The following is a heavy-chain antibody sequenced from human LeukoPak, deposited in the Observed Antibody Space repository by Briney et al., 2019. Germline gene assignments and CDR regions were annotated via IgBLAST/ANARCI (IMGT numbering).Heavy chain of an antibody. V-gene: IGHV1-46*01. CDR2: INPSGGST. J-gene: IGHJ4*02. D-gene: IGHD3-3*01. CDR3: AKGVDDFWSGYRGPFDY. CDR1: GYTFTGYY. Sequence: ASVKVSCKASGYTFTGYYMHWVRQAPGQGLEWMGIINPSGGSTSYAQKFQGRVTMTRDMSTSTVYMELNSLRAEDTAVYYCAKGVDDFWSGYRGPFDYWGQGTLVTVSS.